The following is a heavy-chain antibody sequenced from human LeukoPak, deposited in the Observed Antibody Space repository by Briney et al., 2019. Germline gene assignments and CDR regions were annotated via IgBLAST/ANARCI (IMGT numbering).Heavy chain of an antibody. CDR2: IVSTSSLM. D-gene: IGHD5-12*01. Sequence: PGGSLRLSCVASGFTFSTYNMNWVRQAPGKGLEWVSSIVSTSSLMSYADSVKGRFTISRDNAKNSLYLHVNSLRAEDTAVYYCARGPSGYHNTGGQGTLVTVSS. J-gene: IGHJ4*02. CDR1: GFTFSTYN. V-gene: IGHV3-21*01. CDR3: ARGPSGYHNT.